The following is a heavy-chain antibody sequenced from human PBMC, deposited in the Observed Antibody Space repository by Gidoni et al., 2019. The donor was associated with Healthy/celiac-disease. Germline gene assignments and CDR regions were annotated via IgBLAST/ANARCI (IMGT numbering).Heavy chain of an antibody. Sequence: EVQLLESGGGLVQPGGSLRLSCAASGFTFSSYAMSWVRQAPGKGLEWVSAISGSGGSTYYADSEKGRFTISRDNSKNTLYLQMNSLRAEDTAVYYCAKDLGYGSGSYYYFDYWGQGTLVTVSS. CDR1: GFTFSSYA. CDR3: AKDLGYGSGSYYYFDY. CDR2: ISGSGGST. D-gene: IGHD3-10*01. V-gene: IGHV3-23*01. J-gene: IGHJ4*02.